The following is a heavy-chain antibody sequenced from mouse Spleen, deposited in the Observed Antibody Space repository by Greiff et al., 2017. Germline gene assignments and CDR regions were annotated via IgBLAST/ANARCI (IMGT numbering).Heavy chain of an antibody. CDR2: IYPGSGST. CDR3: ARKDYYGSSFPYAMDY. V-gene: IGHV1-55*01. J-gene: IGHJ4*01. CDR1: GYTFTSYW. Sequence: VQLQQPGAELVKPGASVKMSCKASGYTFTSYWITWVKQRPGQGLEWIGDIYPGSGSTNYNEKFKSKATLTVDTSSSTAYMQLSSLTSEDSAVYYCARKDYYGSSFPYAMDYWGQGTSVTVSS. D-gene: IGHD1-1*01.